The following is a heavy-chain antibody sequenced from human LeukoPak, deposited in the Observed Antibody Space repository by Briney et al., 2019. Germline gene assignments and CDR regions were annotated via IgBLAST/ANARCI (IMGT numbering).Heavy chain of an antibody. D-gene: IGHD5-18*01. CDR2: VSWNSGSI. CDR1: GFTFDDYA. CDR3: AKANQYSYVPDAFDI. J-gene: IGHJ3*02. Sequence: GRSLRLSCAASGFTFDDYAMHWVRHAPGKGLEWVSGVSWNSGSIGYADSVKGRFTISRDNAKNSLYLQMNSLRAEDTALYYCAKANQYSYVPDAFDIWGQGTMVTVSS. V-gene: IGHV3-9*01.